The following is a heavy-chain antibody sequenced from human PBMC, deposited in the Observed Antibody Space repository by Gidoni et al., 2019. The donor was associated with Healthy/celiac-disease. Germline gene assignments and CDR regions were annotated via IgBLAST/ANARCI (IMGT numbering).Heavy chain of an antibody. CDR2: ISSSGSTI. Sequence: EVQLVASGGGLVKPGGSLSLSCAASGFTFSSYSMNWVRQAPGKGLEWVSSISSSGSTIYYADSVKGRFTISRDNAKNSLYLQMNSLRAEDTAVYYCARDGSLSGYSYGLAYWGQGTLVTVSS. J-gene: IGHJ4*02. CDR1: GFTFSSYS. D-gene: IGHD5-18*01. CDR3: ARDGSLSGYSYGLAY. V-gene: IGHV3-21*01.